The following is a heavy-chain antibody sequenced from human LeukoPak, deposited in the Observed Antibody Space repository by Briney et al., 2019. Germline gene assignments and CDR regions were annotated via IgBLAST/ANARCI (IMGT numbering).Heavy chain of an antibody. CDR2: ISAYNGNT. J-gene: IGHJ4*02. D-gene: IGHD3-22*01. Sequence: ASVKVSCKASGYTFTSYGISWLRQAPGQGLEWMGWISAYNGNTNYAQKLQGRVTMTTDTSTSTAYMELRSLRSDDTAVYYCARDTGGGITMIVVVITPFDYWGQGTLVTVSS. CDR1: GYTFTSYG. CDR3: ARDTGGGITMIVVVITPFDY. V-gene: IGHV1-18*01.